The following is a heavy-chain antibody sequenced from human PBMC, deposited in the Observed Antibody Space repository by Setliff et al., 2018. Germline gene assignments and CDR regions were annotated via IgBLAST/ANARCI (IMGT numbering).Heavy chain of an antibody. CDR3: ARERYFDWFFED. V-gene: IGHV4-61*02. J-gene: IGHJ4*01. Sequence: SETLSLTCTVSGGSITRGSFYWSWIRQSDGKRLEWIGRIHASGSPDYNPSFKSRVTISRDTSTNQFSLKLGSVTAADTAVYYCARERYFDWFFEDWGHGTLVTVSS. D-gene: IGHD3-9*01. CDR1: GGSITRGSFY. CDR2: IHASGSP.